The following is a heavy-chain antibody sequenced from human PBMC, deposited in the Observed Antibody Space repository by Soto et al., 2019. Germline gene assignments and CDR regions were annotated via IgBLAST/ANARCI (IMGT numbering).Heavy chain of an antibody. CDR2: ISYDGNTQ. CDR3: AKETNAYEINF. D-gene: IGHD3-22*01. Sequence: QVQLVASGGGVVQPGGSLRLSCAASGFIFSGYAMHWVRQAPGKGLEWVAVISYDGNTQYYADSVKGRFTVSRDNSNNILYVEMNNLRDEDTAMYYWAKETNAYEINFWGQGTLVTVSP. CDR1: GFIFSGYA. J-gene: IGHJ4*02. V-gene: IGHV3-30-3*01.